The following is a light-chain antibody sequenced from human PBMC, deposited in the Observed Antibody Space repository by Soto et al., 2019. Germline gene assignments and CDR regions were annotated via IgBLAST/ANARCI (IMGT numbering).Light chain of an antibody. CDR3: QTWGTGDWV. V-gene: IGLV4-69*01. Sequence: QPVLTQSPSASASLGASVKLTCTLSSGHSSYAIAWHQQQPEKGPRYLMKLNSDGSHTKGDGIPDRFSGSSSGADRYLTISSLQSEDEADYYCQTWGTGDWVFGGGTKVTVL. J-gene: IGLJ3*02. CDR2: LNSDGSH. CDR1: SGHSSYA.